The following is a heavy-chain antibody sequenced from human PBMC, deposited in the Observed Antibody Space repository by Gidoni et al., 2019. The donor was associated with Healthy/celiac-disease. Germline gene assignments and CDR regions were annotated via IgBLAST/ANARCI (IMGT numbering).Heavy chain of an antibody. J-gene: IGHJ3*02. CDR2: ISSSSSYI. CDR3: ASSLRRTGFDI. D-gene: IGHD3-9*01. V-gene: IGHV3-21*01. CDR1: GSTFSSYS. Sequence: EVQLVESGGGLVKPGGSLRLSCAASGSTFSSYSMNWVRQAPGKGLEWVSSISSSSSYIYYADSVKGRFTISRDNAKNSLYLQMNSLRAEDTAVYYCASSLRRTGFDIWGQGTMVTVSS.